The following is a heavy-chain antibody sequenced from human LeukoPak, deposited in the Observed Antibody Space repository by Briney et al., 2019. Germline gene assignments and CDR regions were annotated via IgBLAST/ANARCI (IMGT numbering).Heavy chain of an antibody. CDR3: AKEGGGYDSSGSDAFDI. V-gene: IGHV3-30*02. CDR1: GSSFSIYG. J-gene: IGHJ3*02. D-gene: IGHD3-22*01. CDR2: IRYDGSNK. Sequence: GGSLRLSCAASGSSFSIYGMHWVRQAPGKGLEWVTFIRYDGSNKYYADSVKGRFTISRDNSKNTLYLQMNSLRAEDTAVYYGAKEGGGYDSSGSDAFDIWGQGTMVTVAS.